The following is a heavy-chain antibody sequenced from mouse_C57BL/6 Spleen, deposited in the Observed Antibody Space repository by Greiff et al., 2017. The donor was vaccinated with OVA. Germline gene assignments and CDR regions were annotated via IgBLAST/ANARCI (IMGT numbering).Heavy chain of an antibody. V-gene: IGHV1-53*01. J-gene: IGHJ1*03. CDR1: GYTFTSYW. CDR2: INPSNGGT. CDR3: ARYGYDYDDWYFDV. D-gene: IGHD2-4*01. Sequence: QVQLKQPGTELVKPGASVKLSCKASGYTFTSYWMHWVKQRPGQGLEWIGNINPSNGGTNYNEKFKSKATLTVDKSSSTAYMQLSSLTSEDSAVYYCARYGYDYDDWYFDVWGTGTTVTVSS.